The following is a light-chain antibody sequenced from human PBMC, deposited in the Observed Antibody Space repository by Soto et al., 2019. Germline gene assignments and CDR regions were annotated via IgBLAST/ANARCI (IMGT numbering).Light chain of an antibody. CDR1: QDIRNY. CDR3: QQYDNLPIT. CDR2: DAS. V-gene: IGKV1-33*01. Sequence: DIQMTQSPSSLSASVGDRVTITCQASQDIRNYLNWYKQKPGKAPKLLIYDASNLEIGVPSRFSGSGSGTDFTFTISSLQPEDIATYYCQQYDNLPITFGQGTRLEIK. J-gene: IGKJ5*01.